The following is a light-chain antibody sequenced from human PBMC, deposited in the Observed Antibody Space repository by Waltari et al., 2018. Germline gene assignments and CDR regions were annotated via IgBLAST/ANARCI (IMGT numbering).Light chain of an antibody. CDR1: QHIASY. V-gene: IGKV1-39*01. CDR3: QQNYSAPYT. Sequence: DIEVSQSPSSLSASVGDRVTITCRTCQHIASYLNWYKQKPGSAPKFLVYLASDLERGVTSRFSGSCSGSHYTLTINGLQPEDCALYYCQQNYSAPYTFGQGTKLEIK. J-gene: IGKJ2*01. CDR2: LAS.